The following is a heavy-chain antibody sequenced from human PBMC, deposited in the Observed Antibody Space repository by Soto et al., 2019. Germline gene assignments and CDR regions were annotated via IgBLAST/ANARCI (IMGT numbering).Heavy chain of an antibody. CDR3: AHLAGLSHTDDF. D-gene: IGHD5-18*01. J-gene: IGHJ4*02. CDR1: GFTFSDYA. Sequence: QVQLVESGGGVVQPGRSLRLSCAASGFTFSDYALPWVRQAPGKGLEWVTVISSDGGNRYYADSVKGRFTISRDNSKNTLYLQMNSLRAEDTAIYICAHLAGLSHTDDFWGQGTPVTVSS. CDR2: ISSDGGNR. V-gene: IGHV3-30-3*01.